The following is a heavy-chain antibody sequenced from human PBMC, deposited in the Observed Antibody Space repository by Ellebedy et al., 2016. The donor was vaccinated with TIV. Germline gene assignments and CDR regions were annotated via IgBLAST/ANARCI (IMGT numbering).Heavy chain of an antibody. CDR3: ASRAYGDNVRS. V-gene: IGHV3-48*03. CDR1: GFTFRSYE. Sequence: PGGSLRLSCAASGFTFRSYEMFWVRQAPGKGLDFVSYITSSGSTVDYADSVKGRFTISGDNARMSLFLQMNSLIAEATGGYYCASRAYGDNVRSWGQGTLVTVSS. CDR2: ITSSGSTV. D-gene: IGHD4-17*01. J-gene: IGHJ5*02.